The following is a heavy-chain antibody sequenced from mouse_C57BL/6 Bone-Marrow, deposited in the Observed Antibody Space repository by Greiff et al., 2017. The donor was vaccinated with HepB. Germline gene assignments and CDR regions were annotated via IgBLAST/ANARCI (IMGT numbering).Heavy chain of an antibody. CDR1: GYTFTSYW. Sequence: QVQLKQPGAELVKPGASVKLSCKASGYTFTSYWMQWVKQRPGQGLEWIGEIDPSDSYTNYNQKFKGKATLTVDTSSSTAYMQLSSLTSEDSAVYYCARGIYYGNLYYFDYWGQGTTLTVSS. CDR2: IDPSDSYT. V-gene: IGHV1-50*01. CDR3: ARGIYYGNLYYFDY. J-gene: IGHJ2*01. D-gene: IGHD2-1*01.